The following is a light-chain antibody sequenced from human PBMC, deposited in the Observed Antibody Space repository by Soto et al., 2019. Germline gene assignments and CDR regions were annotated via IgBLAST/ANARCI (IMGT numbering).Light chain of an antibody. CDR1: QSISSW. CDR2: KAS. J-gene: IGKJ1*01. Sequence: DIQMTQSPSTLSASVGDRVTITCRASQSISSWLAWYQQKPGKAPKLLIYKASSRESGVPSRFSGSGSGTEFTLTISSLQPDDFATYYCQQYNSYSRTFGQGTKVEIK. CDR3: QQYNSYSRT. V-gene: IGKV1-5*03.